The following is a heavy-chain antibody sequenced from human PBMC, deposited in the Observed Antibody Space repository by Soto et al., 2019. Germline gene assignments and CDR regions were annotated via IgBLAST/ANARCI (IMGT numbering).Heavy chain of an antibody. V-gene: IGHV3-48*01. J-gene: IGHJ4*02. Sequence: EVQLVESGGGLVQPGGSLRLSCAASGFTFSSYSMNWVRQAPGKGLEWVSYISSSSSTIYYADSVNGRFTISRDNAKNSLYLQMNSLRAEDTAVYYCAREGVNIVATISFDYWGQGTLVTVSS. D-gene: IGHD5-12*01. CDR1: GFTFSSYS. CDR2: ISSSSSTI. CDR3: AREGVNIVATISFDY.